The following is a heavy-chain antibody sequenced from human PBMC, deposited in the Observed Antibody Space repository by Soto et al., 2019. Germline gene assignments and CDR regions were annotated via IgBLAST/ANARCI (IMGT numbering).Heavy chain of an antibody. CDR3: ARIPNERGGWVDP. CDR2: ITAYNGNT. J-gene: IGHJ5*02. V-gene: IGHV1-18*01. D-gene: IGHD2-8*01. CDR1: GYTFSSYG. Sequence: QVQLVQSGVEVKKPGASVKVSCKASGYTFSSYGITWVRQAPGQGLEWMGWITAYNGNTNYARKLQGRVTMTTDTSTNTAYMELRSLRSDDTAIYYYARIPNERGGWVDPWGQGTLVIVSS.